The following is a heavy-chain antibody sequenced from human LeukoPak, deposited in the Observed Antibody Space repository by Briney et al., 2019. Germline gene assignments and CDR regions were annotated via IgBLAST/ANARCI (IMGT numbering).Heavy chain of an antibody. Sequence: SETLSLTCTVSGGSVRSGSYYWSWIRQPPGKGLEWIGYIYYSGSTNYNPSLKSRVTISVDTSKNQFSLKLSSVTAADTAVYYCARQDTITTPGVDYWGQGTPVTVSS. CDR1: GGSVRSGSYY. V-gene: IGHV4-61*01. CDR2: IYYSGST. J-gene: IGHJ4*02. CDR3: ARQDTITTPGVDY. D-gene: IGHD3-3*01.